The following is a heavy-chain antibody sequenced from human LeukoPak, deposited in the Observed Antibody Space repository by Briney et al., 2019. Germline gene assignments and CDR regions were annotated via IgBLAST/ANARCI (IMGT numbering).Heavy chain of an antibody. V-gene: IGHV3-21*01. CDR1: GFTFSSYA. Sequence: GGSLRLSCAASGFTFSSYAMSWVRQAPGKGLEWVSSISSSSSYIYYADSVKGRFTISRDNAKNSLYLQMNSLRAEDTAVYYCARGRDGYNHDYWGQGTLVTVSS. CDR3: ARGRDGYNHDY. CDR2: ISSSSSYI. D-gene: IGHD5-24*01. J-gene: IGHJ4*02.